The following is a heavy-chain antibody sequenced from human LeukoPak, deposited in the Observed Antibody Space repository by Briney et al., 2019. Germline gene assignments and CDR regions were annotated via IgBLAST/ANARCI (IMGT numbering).Heavy chain of an antibody. V-gene: IGHV3-7*01. D-gene: IGHD5-18*01. CDR3: ARDGGEYSYGVPFIDY. CDR1: GFTFSNYW. CDR2: IQQHGSET. J-gene: IGHJ4*02. Sequence: GGSLRLSCEGSGFTFSNYWMSWVRQAPGKGLEWVANIQQHGSETYYGDSVKGRFTISRDNAKNSLYLQMNSLRAEDTAVYYCARDGGEYSYGVPFIDYWGQGTLVTVSS.